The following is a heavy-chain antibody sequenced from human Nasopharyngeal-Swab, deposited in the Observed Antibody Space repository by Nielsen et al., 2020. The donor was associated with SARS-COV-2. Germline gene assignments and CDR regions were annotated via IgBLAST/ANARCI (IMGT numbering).Heavy chain of an antibody. CDR1: GDSMSSYS. D-gene: IGHD3-3*01. V-gene: IGHV4-59*08. J-gene: IGHJ6*04. CDR3: ARQNVEQFLEWTSSYYSYHLDL. CDR2: IYYSGKT. Sequence: SETLSLTCTVSGDSMSSYSWSWIRQSPGKGLEWMGAIYYSGKTNYNPSLKSRVTISQDTFRNQFSLNLRSVTAADTAMYYCARQNVEQFLEWTSSYYSYHLDLWGKGTTVTVSS.